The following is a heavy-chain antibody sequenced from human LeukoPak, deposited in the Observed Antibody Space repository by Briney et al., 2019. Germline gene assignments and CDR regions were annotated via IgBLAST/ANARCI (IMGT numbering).Heavy chain of an antibody. CDR2: ISGSGGST. Sequence: GRSLRLSCAASGFTFSSYGMHWVRQAPGKGLEWVSAISGSGGSTYYADSVKGRFTISRDNSKNTLYLQMNSLRAEDTAVYYCAKDDAIAAAGTGAFDIWGQGTMVTVSS. V-gene: IGHV3-23*01. CDR1: GFTFSSYG. J-gene: IGHJ3*02. D-gene: IGHD6-13*01. CDR3: AKDDAIAAAGTGAFDI.